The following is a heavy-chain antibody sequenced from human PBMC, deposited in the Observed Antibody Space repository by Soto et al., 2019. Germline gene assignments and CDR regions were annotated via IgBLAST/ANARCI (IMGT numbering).Heavy chain of an antibody. CDR2: INQRGGT. Sequence: QVHLQQWGAGLLKPSETLSLTCAVYGGSISGYYYSWIRQSPGKGLEWIGEINQRGGTNYNPSLKSRVTVSTDTAQNQFSLEMNSVTAADTSIYYCARARGGSGSYVYWGQGTLVTVSS. D-gene: IGHD1-26*01. CDR3: ARARGGSGSYVY. V-gene: IGHV4-34*01. J-gene: IGHJ4*02. CDR1: GGSISGYY.